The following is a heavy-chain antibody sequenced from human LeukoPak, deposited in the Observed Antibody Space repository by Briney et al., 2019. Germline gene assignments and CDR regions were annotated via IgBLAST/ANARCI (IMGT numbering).Heavy chain of an antibody. D-gene: IGHD3-22*01. V-gene: IGHV1-2*02. J-gene: IGHJ6*03. Sequence: GASVKVSCKASGYTFTGYYMHWVRQAPGQGLEWMGWINPNSGGTNYAQKFQGRVTMTRDTSISTAYMELSRLRSDDTAVYYCARESPTYYYDSSGNMDVWGKGTTVTVSS. CDR3: ARESPTYYYDSSGNMDV. CDR2: INPNSGGT. CDR1: GYTFTGYY.